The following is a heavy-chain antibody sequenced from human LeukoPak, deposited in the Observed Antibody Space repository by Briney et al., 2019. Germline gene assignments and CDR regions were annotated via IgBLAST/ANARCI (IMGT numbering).Heavy chain of an antibody. CDR1: GFTFSSYW. D-gene: IGHD5-18*01. J-gene: IGHJ4*02. Sequence: GGSLRLSCAASGFTFSSYWMSWVRQAPGKGLEWVSAISGSGGSTYYADSVKGRFTISRDNSKNTLYLQMNSLRAEDTAVYYCAKSLYRYLYYFDYWGQGTLVTVSS. CDR3: AKSLYRYLYYFDY. V-gene: IGHV3-23*01. CDR2: ISGSGGST.